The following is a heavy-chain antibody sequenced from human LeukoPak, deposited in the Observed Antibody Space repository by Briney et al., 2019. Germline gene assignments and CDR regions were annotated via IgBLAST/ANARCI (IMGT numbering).Heavy chain of an antibody. J-gene: IGHJ2*01. CDR3: ARDLPPSSWFFAL. CDR2: MYSGGST. V-gene: IGHV3-53*01. Sequence: GSLRLSCAASGFSVRSNYMRWVRQSPRKGLEGVSIMYSGGSTDYADSVKGRFIIFRDNSKNTVYLQMNSLRAEDTAVYYCARDLPPSSWFFALWGRGTLVTVSS. D-gene: IGHD2-15*01. CDR1: GFSVRSNY.